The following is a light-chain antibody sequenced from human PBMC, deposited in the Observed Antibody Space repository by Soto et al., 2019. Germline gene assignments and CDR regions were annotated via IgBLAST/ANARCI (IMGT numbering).Light chain of an antibody. V-gene: IGKV1-39*01. CDR3: QQSYSTLFT. Sequence: DIQMTQPPSSLSASVGDRVTITCRASQTIIRYLNWYQQKPGRAPNLLIYAASSVQSGVPSRFSGSGSGTEFTLTISSLQPEDFATYYCQQSYSTLFTFGPGNKVEIK. CDR1: QTIIRY. J-gene: IGKJ3*01. CDR2: AAS.